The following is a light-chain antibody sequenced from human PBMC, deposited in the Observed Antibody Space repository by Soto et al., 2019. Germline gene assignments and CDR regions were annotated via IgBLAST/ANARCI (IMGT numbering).Light chain of an antibody. CDR2: EGN. Sequence: QSALTQPASVSGSPGQSITISCTGTSSSVGDYDLVSWYQQHPGKAPKLMLYEGNKRPSGVPDRISGSKSGTSASLAISGLRSEDEADYYCAAWDDRLSGLVFGRGTKVTVL. CDR1: SSSVGDYDL. J-gene: IGLJ2*01. CDR3: AAWDDRLSGLV. V-gene: IGLV2-14*02.